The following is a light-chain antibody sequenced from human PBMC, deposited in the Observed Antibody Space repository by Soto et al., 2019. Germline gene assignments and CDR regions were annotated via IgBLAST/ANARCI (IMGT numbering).Light chain of an antibody. CDR2: ATT. CDR1: SNDVRNYNL. J-gene: IGLJ2*01. V-gene: IGLV2-23*02. Sequence: QSALTQPASLSGSPGQSITIFCTGTSNDVRNYNLVSWYKHHPGKAPQLIIYATTKRPSGVSNRYSGSKSGNTASLTISGLQPEDEANYYCCSYAGSVTFTFGGGTKVTVL. CDR3: CSYAGSVTFT.